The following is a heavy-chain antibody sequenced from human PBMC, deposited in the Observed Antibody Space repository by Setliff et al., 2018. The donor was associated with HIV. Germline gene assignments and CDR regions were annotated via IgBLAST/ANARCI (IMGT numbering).Heavy chain of an antibody. CDR1: GFTFGDYV. CDR3: ARDCRVGWVFTYGMDV. J-gene: IGHJ6*02. V-gene: IGHV3-49*03. D-gene: IGHD6-13*01. Sequence: GGSLRLSCITSGFTFGDYVMSWFRQAPGKGLEWVGFIRSKAHGGTTEYAASVEVRFIISRDDSKSIAYLQMNSLKTEDTAVYYCARDCRVGWVFTYGMDVWGQGTLVTVSS. CDR2: IRSKAHGGTT.